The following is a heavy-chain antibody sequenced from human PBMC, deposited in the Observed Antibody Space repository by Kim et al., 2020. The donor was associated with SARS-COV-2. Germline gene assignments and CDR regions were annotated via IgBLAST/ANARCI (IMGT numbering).Heavy chain of an antibody. CDR3: ARHPADRCSGGSCYNEGYGMDV. D-gene: IGHD2-15*01. Sequence: SETLSLTCTVSGGSISSSSYYWGWIRQPPGKGLEWIGSIYYSGSTYYNPSLKSRVTISVDTSKNQFSLKLSSVTAADTAVYYCARHPADRCSGGSCYNEGYGMDVWGQGTTVTVSS. J-gene: IGHJ6*02. CDR1: GGSISSSSYY. V-gene: IGHV4-39*01. CDR2: IYYSGST.